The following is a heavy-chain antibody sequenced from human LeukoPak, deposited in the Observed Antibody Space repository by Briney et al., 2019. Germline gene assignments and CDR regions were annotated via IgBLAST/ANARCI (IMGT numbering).Heavy chain of an antibody. Sequence: ASVKGSCKASGYTFTSYPISWVRQGPGQGLDSMGCITSYHGNTKTAKSLQGRVTMATATSTGTAHMDLRALRSDATALYNRARGYDYGDYVGDFAYRGQGTLVTASS. CDR3: ARGYDYGDYVGDFAY. CDR1: GYTFTSYP. CDR2: ITSYHGNT. D-gene: IGHD4-17*01. J-gene: IGHJ4*02. V-gene: IGHV1-18*01.